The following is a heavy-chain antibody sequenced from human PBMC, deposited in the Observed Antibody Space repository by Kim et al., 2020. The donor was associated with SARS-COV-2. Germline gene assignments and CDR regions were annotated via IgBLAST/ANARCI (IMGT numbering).Heavy chain of an antibody. Sequence: GGSLRLSCAASGFSLAGYGMLWVRQAPGKGLQWIAFISCDGGDKAEADSVDGRSAFSKDFSKNTLSLQMNSLRAEDTAVYYCARERFPYYVDIWGR. CDR3: ARERFPYYVDI. CDR1: GFSLAGYG. J-gene: IGHJ2*01. CDR2: ISCDGGDK. V-gene: IGHV3-30*12. D-gene: IGHD3-3*01.